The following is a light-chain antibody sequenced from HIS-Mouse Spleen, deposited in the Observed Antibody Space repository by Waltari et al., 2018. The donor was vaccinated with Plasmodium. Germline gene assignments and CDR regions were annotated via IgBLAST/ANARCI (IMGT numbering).Light chain of an antibody. Sequence: QSALTQPASVSGSPGQSITISCTGTSSDVGSYNLVSWYQQHPGKAPKLRIYEGSKRASGVSNRCSGSKSGNTASLTISGLQAEDEADYYCCSYAGSSTYVVGTGTKVTVL. V-gene: IGLV2-23*01. CDR2: EGS. CDR3: CSYAGSSTYV. CDR1: SSDVGSYNL. J-gene: IGLJ1*01.